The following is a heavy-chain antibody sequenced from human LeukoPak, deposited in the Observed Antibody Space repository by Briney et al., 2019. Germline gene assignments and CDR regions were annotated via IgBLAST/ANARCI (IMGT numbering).Heavy chain of an antibody. D-gene: IGHD2-15*01. J-gene: IGHJ6*02. Sequence: PGGSLRLSCAASGFTFSSYSMNWVRQAPGKGLEWVSSISSSSYIYYADSVKGRFTISRDNAKNSLYLQMNSLRAEDTAVYYCAREIVAATDYYYGMDVWGQGTTVTVSS. CDR2: ISSSSYI. V-gene: IGHV3-21*01. CDR1: GFTFSSYS. CDR3: AREIVAATDYYYGMDV.